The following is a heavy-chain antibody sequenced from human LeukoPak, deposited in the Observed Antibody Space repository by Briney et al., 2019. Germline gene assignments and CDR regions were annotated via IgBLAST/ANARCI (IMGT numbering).Heavy chain of an antibody. CDR3: ARDLNREGAFDI. J-gene: IGHJ3*02. CDR2: IIPIFGTA. V-gene: IGHV1-69*13. CDR1: GGTFSSYA. Sequence: ASVKVSCKASGGTFSSYAISWVRQAPGQGLEWMGGIIPIFGTANYAQKFQGRVTITADESTSTAYMELSSLRSEDTAVYYCARDLNREGAFDIWGQGTMVTVSS. D-gene: IGHD1-14*01.